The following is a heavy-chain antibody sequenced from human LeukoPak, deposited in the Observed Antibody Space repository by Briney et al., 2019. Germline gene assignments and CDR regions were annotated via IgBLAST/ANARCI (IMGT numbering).Heavy chain of an antibody. D-gene: IGHD6-19*01. CDR3: ARRRSEEFDFDC. V-gene: IGHV1-18*01. CDR2: ISGYNGNT. Sequence: GASVKVSCKASGYILSTYGISWVRQAPGQGLEWMGCISGYNGNTNYAQKLQGRVTMTTDTSTSTAYMELRSLRSDDTAVYYCARRRSEEFDFDCWGQGTLDTVSS. CDR1: GYILSTYG. J-gene: IGHJ4*02.